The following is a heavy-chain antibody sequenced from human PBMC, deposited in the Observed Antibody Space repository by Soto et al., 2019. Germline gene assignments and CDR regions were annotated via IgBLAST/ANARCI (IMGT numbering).Heavy chain of an antibody. CDR2: IKQDGSEK. CDR1: EFTFSSYW. J-gene: IGHJ4*02. D-gene: IGHD1-26*01. CDR3: ARDAPGSGSGSYFDY. V-gene: IGHV3-7*05. Sequence: EVQLVESGGGLVQPGGSLRLSCAVSEFTFSSYWLSWVRQAPGKGLEWVANIKQDGSEKYYVDSVKGRFTISRDNAKNSLYLQMNSLRAEDTAVYYCARDAPGSGSGSYFDYWGQGTLVTVSS.